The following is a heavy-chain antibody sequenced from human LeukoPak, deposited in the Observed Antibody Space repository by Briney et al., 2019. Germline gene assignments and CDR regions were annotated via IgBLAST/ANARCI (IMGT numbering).Heavy chain of an antibody. D-gene: IGHD1-26*01. Sequence: ASVKVSCKASGGTFTRNYMHWVRQAPGQGLEWMGIINPSGGSTSYAQKFQGRVTMTRDTSTSTVYMELSSLRSEDTAVYYCAREEAVGAKFRHAFDIWGQGTMVTVSS. V-gene: IGHV1-46*01. CDR3: AREEAVGAKFRHAFDI. CDR2: INPSGGST. CDR1: GGTFTRNY. J-gene: IGHJ3*02.